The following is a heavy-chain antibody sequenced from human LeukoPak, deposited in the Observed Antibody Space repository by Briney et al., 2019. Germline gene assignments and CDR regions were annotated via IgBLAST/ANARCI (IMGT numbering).Heavy chain of an antibody. CDR1: GITFSNSA. Sequence: GGSLRLSCVPSGITFSNSALSWVRQAPGKGLEWVSTITKSGDQTYYADSVKGLFTISRDISKNTLYLQMNSLRAEDTAVYYCARDGSGSFTFDYWGQGTLVTVSS. D-gene: IGHD1-26*01. CDR3: ARDGSGSFTFDY. J-gene: IGHJ4*02. V-gene: IGHV3-23*01. CDR2: ITKSGDQT.